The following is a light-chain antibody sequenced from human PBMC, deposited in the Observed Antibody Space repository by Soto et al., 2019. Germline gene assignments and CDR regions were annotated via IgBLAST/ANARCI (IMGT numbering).Light chain of an antibody. V-gene: IGKV3-15*01. Sequence: TQSPDTLSLSPGERATLSCRASQSVSSNLAWYQQKPGQAPRLLIYGASTRATGIPARFSGSGSGTEFTLTISSLQSEDFAVYYCQQYNNWPGTFGQGTKVDIK. CDR3: QQYNNWPGT. CDR1: QSVSSN. J-gene: IGKJ1*01. CDR2: GAS.